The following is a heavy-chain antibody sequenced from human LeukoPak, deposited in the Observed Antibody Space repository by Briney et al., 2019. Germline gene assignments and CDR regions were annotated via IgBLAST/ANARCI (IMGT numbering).Heavy chain of an antibody. CDR2: IYYSGST. J-gene: IGHJ4*02. CDR1: GGSISSSSYY. CDR3: ARDSGSYAHDY. D-gene: IGHD1-26*01. Sequence: PSETLSLTCTVSGGSISSSSYYWGWIRQPPGKGLEWIGSIYYSGSTYYNPSLKSRVTISVDTSKNQFSLKLSSVTAADTAVYYCARDSGSYAHDYWGQGTLVTVSS. V-gene: IGHV4-39*07.